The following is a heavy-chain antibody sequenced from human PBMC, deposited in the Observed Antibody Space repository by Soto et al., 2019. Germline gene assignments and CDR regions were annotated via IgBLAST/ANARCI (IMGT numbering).Heavy chain of an antibody. V-gene: IGHV3-23*01. Sequence: AHLSESGGSLQQPGGSLKLSCEASRFTFSNFAMSWVRQAPGKGLEWISTIGVTAGSTYYTDSVRGRFTISRDNSKNTLYLEMNSLRAEDTALYYCAKVMYTWNDVAAFDSWGQGTLVAVSS. J-gene: IGHJ4*02. D-gene: IGHD1-1*01. CDR2: IGVTAGST. CDR1: RFTFSNFA. CDR3: AKVMYTWNDVAAFDS.